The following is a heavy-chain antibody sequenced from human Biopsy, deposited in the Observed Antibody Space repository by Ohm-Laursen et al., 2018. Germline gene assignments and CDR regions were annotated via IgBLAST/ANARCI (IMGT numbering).Heavy chain of an antibody. V-gene: IGHV1-46*01. Sequence: ASVKVSCKSSGYSFTSYYMHWVRQAPGQGLEWMGMINPSGSTTSYPQIFQGRVTMTRDTSKSTVYMELSSLRSADTAAYFCARNTGWYGDLYYFDYWGQGTLVTVSS. CDR2: INPSGSTT. CDR1: GYSFTSYY. D-gene: IGHD6-19*01. CDR3: ARNTGWYGDLYYFDY. J-gene: IGHJ4*02.